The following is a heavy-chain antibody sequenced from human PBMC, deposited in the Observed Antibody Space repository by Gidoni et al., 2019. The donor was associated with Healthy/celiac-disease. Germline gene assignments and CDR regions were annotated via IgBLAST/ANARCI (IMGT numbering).Heavy chain of an antibody. V-gene: IGHV3-30*18. CDR2: ISYDGSNK. CDR1: GVTFSSYG. Sequence: QVQLVESGGGVVQPGRSLRLSCAASGVTFSSYGMHWVRQAPGKGLEWVAVISYDGSNKYYADSVKGRFTISRDNSKNTLYLQMNSLRAEDTAVYYCAKDQMYYYDSSGLDYWGQGTLVTVSS. CDR3: AKDQMYYYDSSGLDY. J-gene: IGHJ4*02. D-gene: IGHD3-22*01.